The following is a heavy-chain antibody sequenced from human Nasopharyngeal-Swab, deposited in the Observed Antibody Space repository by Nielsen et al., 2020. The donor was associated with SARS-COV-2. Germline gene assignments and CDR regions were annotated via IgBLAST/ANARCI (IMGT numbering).Heavy chain of an antibody. CDR1: GGSVSSSSYY. V-gene: IGHV4-39*01. CDR3: ARPYYDSSGYDAWFDP. J-gene: IGHJ5*02. D-gene: IGHD3-22*01. CDR2: IYYSGST. Sequence: SETLSLTCTVSGGSVSSSSYYWGWIRQPPGKGLEWIGSIYYSGSTYYNPSLKSRVTISVDTSKNQFSLKLSSVTAADTAVYYCARPYYDSSGYDAWFDPWGQGTLVTDSS.